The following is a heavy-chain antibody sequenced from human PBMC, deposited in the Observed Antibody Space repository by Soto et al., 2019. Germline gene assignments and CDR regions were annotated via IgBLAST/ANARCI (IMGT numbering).Heavy chain of an antibody. CDR1: GGTLSKYA. D-gene: IGHD2-15*01. J-gene: IGHJ4*02. V-gene: IGHV1-69*10. CDR2: IAPAVDMA. Sequence: ASVKVSCKAPGGTLSKYAISWVRQAPGQGLEWMGGIAPAVDMADSAQKFQGRVTIIADKSTSTVYMELKNLRSEDTAVYYCARALVVIPASALYSFDYWGQGTLVTVSS. CDR3: ARALVVIPASALYSFDY.